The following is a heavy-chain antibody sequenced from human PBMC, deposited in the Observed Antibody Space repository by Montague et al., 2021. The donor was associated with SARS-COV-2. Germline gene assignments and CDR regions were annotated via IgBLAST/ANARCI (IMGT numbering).Heavy chain of an antibody. J-gene: IGHJ4*02. Sequence: SLRLSCAASTFTVSSNYMSWVRQAPGKGLEWVSVIYKDGTTYYADSVKDRFTFSRHNSKNTLFLPMNSLTAEDTAMYYCARTKDDYYDSSGPLDYWGQGTLVTVSS. V-gene: IGHV3-53*04. D-gene: IGHD3-22*01. CDR2: IYKDGTT. CDR3: ARTKDDYYDSSGPLDY. CDR1: TFTVSSNY.